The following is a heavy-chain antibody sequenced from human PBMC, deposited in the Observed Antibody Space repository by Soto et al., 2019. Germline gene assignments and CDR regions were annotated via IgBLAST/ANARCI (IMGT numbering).Heavy chain of an antibody. D-gene: IGHD3-3*01. CDR1: GYTFTSYG. CDR3: AKSGVCEPRNY. Sequence: QVQLVQSGAEVKKPGASVKVSCKASGYTFTSYGISWVRQAPGQGLEWMGWISAYNGNTNYALKLRCRVNMTTDTTTRTAYMELMSLRSDDTAVYYFAKSGVCEPRNYWGQGTLVTV. J-gene: IGHJ4*02. CDR2: ISAYNGNT. V-gene: IGHV1-18*01.